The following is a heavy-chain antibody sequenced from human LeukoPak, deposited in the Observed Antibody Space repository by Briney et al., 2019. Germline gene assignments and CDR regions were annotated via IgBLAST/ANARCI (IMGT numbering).Heavy chain of an antibody. CDR2: INHSGST. Sequence: SETLSLTCAVYGGSFSGYYWSWIRQPPGKGLEWIGEINHSGSTNYNPSLKSRVTISVDTSKNQFSLKLSSVTAADTAVYYCAGGLGYCSSTSCPPWGQGTLVTVSS. V-gene: IGHV4-34*01. D-gene: IGHD2-2*03. CDR3: AGGLGYCSSTSCPP. J-gene: IGHJ4*02. CDR1: GGSFSGYY.